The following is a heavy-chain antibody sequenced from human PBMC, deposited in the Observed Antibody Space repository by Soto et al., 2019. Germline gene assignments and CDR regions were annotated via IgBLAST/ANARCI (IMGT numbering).Heavy chain of an antibody. D-gene: IGHD6-19*01. J-gene: IGHJ4*02. V-gene: IGHV1-2*02. CDR2: INPHSGGT. Sequence: AASVKVSCKASGYSFTDYYMHWVRQAPGQGLEWMGWINPHSGGTNSAQKFQGRVSMTRDTSTSTAYMELSRLRSDDTAVYYCARPNTRGWSRAWEFWGQGSLVTVSS. CDR1: GYSFTDYY. CDR3: ARPNTRGWSRAWEF.